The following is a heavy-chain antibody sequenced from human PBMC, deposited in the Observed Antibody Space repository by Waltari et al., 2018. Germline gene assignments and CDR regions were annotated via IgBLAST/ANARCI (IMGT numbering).Heavy chain of an antibody. CDR3: AKTVMTTVTTGAFDI. CDR2: IRYDGSNK. D-gene: IGHD4-17*01. J-gene: IGHJ3*02. CDR1: GFTFSSYG. V-gene: IGHV3-30*02. Sequence: QVQLVESGGGVVQPGGSLRLPCAASGFTFSSYGMHLVRMAPGKGLEWVAFIRYDGSNKYYADSVKGRFTISRDNSKNTLYLQMNSLRAEDTAVYYCAKTVMTTVTTGAFDIWGQGTMVTVSS.